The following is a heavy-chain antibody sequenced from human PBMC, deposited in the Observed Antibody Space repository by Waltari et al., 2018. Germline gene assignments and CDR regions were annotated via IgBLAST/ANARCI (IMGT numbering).Heavy chain of an antibody. Sequence: QLQLQESGPGLVNPSETLSLTCTVSGVSISTSRYYWGWIRQPPGKGLDWIGSLNYGGSSYFNPSLKGRVTISVDTSKNQFSLKLTSVTAADTAVYYCATLPIPLELWYFDLWGRGTLVTVSS. J-gene: IGHJ2*01. CDR3: ATLPIPLELWYFDL. V-gene: IGHV4-39*01. CDR2: LNYGGSS. D-gene: IGHD1-7*01. CDR1: GVSISTSRYY.